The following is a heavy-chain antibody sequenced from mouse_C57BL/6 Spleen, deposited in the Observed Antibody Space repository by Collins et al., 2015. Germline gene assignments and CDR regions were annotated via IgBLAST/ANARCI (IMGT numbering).Heavy chain of an antibody. CDR1: GYTFTSYW. V-gene: IGHV1S22*01. D-gene: IGHD2-4*01. CDR2: IYPGSGST. J-gene: IGHJ2*01. Sequence: LQQPGSELVRPGASVKLSCKASGYTFTSYWMHWVEQRHGQGLEWIGNIYPGSGSTNYDEKFKSKGTLTVDTSSSTAYMHLSSLTSEDSAVYYCTVYDYDRFDYWGQGTTLTVSS. CDR3: TVYDYDRFDY.